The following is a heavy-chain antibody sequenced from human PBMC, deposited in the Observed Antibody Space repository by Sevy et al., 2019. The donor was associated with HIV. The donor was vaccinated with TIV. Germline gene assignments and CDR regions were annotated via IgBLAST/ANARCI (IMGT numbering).Heavy chain of an antibody. J-gene: IGHJ4*02. Sequence: GSLRLSCAASGFTFDDYGMSWVRQAPGKGLEWVSGINWDGSSTGYADSVKGRFTIPLDNVKNSLHLQMTSLRAEDTAFYYCAREKSCGGACYHFDHWGQGTLVTVSS. CDR3: AREKSCGGACYHFDH. D-gene: IGHD2-21*02. CDR1: GFTFDDYG. V-gene: IGHV3-20*04. CDR2: INWDGSST.